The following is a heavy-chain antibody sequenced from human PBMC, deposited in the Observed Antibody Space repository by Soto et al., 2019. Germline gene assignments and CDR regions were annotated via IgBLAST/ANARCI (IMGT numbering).Heavy chain of an antibody. J-gene: IGHJ5*02. CDR3: ARQGPASILNTWFDP. CDR2: IYYSGST. CDR1: GGSISSYY. D-gene: IGHD2-2*01. Sequence: GPGPRPPSETLSLTCTVSGGSISSYYWIWIRQPPGKGLEWIGYIYYSGSTNYNPSLKSRATLSLDTSKNQFSLKLSSVTAADTAVYYCARQGPASILNTWFDPWGQGTLVTVS. V-gene: IGHV4-59*01.